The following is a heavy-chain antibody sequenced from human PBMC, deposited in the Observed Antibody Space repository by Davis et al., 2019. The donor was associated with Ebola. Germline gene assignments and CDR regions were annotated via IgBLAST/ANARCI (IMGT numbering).Heavy chain of an antibody. D-gene: IGHD1-26*01. CDR1: GGSISSYY. V-gene: IGHV4-59*01. CDR2: IYYSGST. J-gene: IGHJ3*02. Sequence: SETLSLTCTVSGGSISSYYWSWIRQPPGKGLEWIGYIYYSGSTNYNPSLKSRVTISMDAPRDQLSLKLTSVTAADTAVYFCARVGGLGSSDLEALDIWGYGTMVTV. CDR3: ARVGGLGSSDLEALDI.